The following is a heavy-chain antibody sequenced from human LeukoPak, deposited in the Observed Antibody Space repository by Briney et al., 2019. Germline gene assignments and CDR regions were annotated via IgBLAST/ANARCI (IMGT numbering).Heavy chain of an antibody. CDR2: IDSDGSTT. V-gene: IGHV3-74*01. CDR1: GFTLSSYW. Sequence: PGGSLRLSCAVCGFTLSSYWMHWVRQAPGKGLVWVSRIDSDGSTTDYADSVKGRFTISRDNANNTLYLQMNSLRAEDAGVYYCARGLTLLGYCSSTSCLMNYWGQGTLVTVSS. CDR3: ARGLTLLGYCSSTSCLMNY. D-gene: IGHD2-2*01. J-gene: IGHJ4*02.